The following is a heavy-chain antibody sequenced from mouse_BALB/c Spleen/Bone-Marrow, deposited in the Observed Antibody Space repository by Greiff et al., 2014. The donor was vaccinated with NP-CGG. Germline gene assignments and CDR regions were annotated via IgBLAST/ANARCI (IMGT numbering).Heavy chain of an antibody. J-gene: IGHJ3*01. CDR1: GYTFTSYW. Sequence: QVQLKESGAELAKPGASVKMSCKASGYTFTSYWMHWVKQRPGQGLEWIGYINPSTGYTEYNQKFKDKATLTADKSSSTAYMQLSSLTSEDSAVYYCARYGNYVLAYWGQGTLVTVSA. CDR2: INPSTGYT. D-gene: IGHD2-1*01. V-gene: IGHV1-7*01. CDR3: ARYGNYVLAY.